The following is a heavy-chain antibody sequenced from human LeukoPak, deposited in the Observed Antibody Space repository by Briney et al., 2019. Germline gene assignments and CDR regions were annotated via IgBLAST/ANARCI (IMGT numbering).Heavy chain of an antibody. D-gene: IGHD6-13*01. CDR1: EFSVGSNY. Sequence: GGSLRLSCAASEFSVGSNYMTWVRQAPGKGLEWVSSISSSSSYIYYADSVKGRFTISRDNAKNSLYLQMNSLRAEDTAVYYCARDRGSSWYLLNAFDIWGQGTMVTVSS. J-gene: IGHJ3*02. CDR3: ARDRGSSWYLLNAFDI. CDR2: ISSSSSYI. V-gene: IGHV3-21*01.